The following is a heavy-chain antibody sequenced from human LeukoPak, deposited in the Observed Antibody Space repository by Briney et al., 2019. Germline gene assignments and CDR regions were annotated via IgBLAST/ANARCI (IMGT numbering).Heavy chain of an antibody. V-gene: IGHV1-8*01. J-gene: IGHJ4*02. Sequence: ASVKVSCKASGYTFTSYDINWVRQAPGQGLEWMGWMNPNSGNTGYAQKFQGRVTMTRNTSISTAYMELSSLRSEDTAVYYCAKTLWFGELSTYYFDYWGQGTLVTVSS. CDR1: GYTFTSYD. CDR2: MNPNSGNT. D-gene: IGHD3-10*01. CDR3: AKTLWFGELSTYYFDY.